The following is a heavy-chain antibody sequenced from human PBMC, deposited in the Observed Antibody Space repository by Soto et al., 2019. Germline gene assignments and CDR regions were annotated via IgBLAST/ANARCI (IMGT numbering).Heavy chain of an antibody. D-gene: IGHD1-7*01. CDR1: GFDFSNSW. Sequence: GGSLRLSCAASGFDFSNSWMSWVRQAPGKGLEWLANIKGDGTERHTVDSVRGRFTISRDNAENALYLQMNSLRAEDTAIYYCVKGGTNFAYWGLGILVTVSS. CDR3: VKGGTNFAY. V-gene: IGHV3-7*05. CDR2: IKGDGTER. J-gene: IGHJ4*02.